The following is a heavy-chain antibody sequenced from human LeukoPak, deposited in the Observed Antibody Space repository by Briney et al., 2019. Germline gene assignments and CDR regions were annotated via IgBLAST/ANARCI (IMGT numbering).Heavy chain of an antibody. V-gene: IGHV3-48*03. D-gene: IGHD2/OR15-2a*01. CDR2: ISSSGSTI. CDR1: GFTFSSYE. J-gene: IGHJ5*02. Sequence: PGGSLRLSCAASGFTFSSYEMNWVRLAPGKGLEWVSYISSSGSTIYYADSVKGRFTISRDNAKNSLYLQMNSLRAEDTAVYYCARALLRLNWFDPWGQGTLVTVSS. CDR3: ARALLRLNWFDP.